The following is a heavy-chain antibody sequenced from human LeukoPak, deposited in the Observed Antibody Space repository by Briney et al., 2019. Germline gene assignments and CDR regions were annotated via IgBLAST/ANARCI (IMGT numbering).Heavy chain of an antibody. CDR2: IRYDGSNK. CDR1: GFTFSSYG. D-gene: IGHD2-15*01. J-gene: IGHJ4*02. CDR3: AKVWAMEYCTGGSCYGVHY. V-gene: IGHV3-30*02. Sequence: GGSLRLSCAASGFTFSSYGMHWVRQAPGKGLEWVAFIRYDGSNKNYADSVKGRFTISRDNSKNTLYLQMNSLRAEDTAVYYCAKVWAMEYCTGGSCYGVHYWGQGTLVTVSS.